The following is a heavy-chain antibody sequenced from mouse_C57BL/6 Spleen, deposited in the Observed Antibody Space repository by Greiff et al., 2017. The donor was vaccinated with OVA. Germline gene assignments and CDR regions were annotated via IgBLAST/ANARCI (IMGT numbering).Heavy chain of an antibody. CDR2: LNPSTGGT. CDR1: GYSFTGYY. D-gene: IGHD2-2*01. V-gene: IGHV1-42*01. Sequence: VQLQQSGPELVKPGASVMISCKASGYSFTGYYMNLVKQSPEKSLEWIGELNPSTGGTTFNQKFKPKATLTVDKSSSTAYMQLKSLTSEDSAVYYCARAVTGYFDVWSTGTTVTVSS. CDR3: ARAVTGYFDV. J-gene: IGHJ1*03.